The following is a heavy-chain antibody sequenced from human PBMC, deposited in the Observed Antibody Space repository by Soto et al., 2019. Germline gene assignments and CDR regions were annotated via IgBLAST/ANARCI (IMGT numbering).Heavy chain of an antibody. Sequence: QVQLVQSGAEVKKPGSSVKVSCKASGGTFSSYAISWVRQAPGQGLEWMGGIIPIFGTANYAQKFQGRVSISADESTSTAYMELSSLRSEDTAVYYCARSPCPNYGMDVWGQGTTVTVSS. CDR1: GGTFSSYA. CDR2: IIPIFGTA. V-gene: IGHV1-69*01. CDR3: ARSPCPNYGMDV. J-gene: IGHJ6*02.